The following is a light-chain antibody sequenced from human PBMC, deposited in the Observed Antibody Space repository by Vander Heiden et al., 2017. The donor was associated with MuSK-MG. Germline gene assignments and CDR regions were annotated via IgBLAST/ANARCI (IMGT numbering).Light chain of an antibody. CDR3: QQDVSSSRT. J-gene: IGKJ1*01. V-gene: IGKV1-5*01. CDR2: DAS. Sequence: DIQMTQSPSTLSASVGDRVTITCRASQIVNTWLAWYQQKPGKAPKLLISDASTLESGVPSRFSGNGSGTEFTLTISSLQPDDVATYYCQQDVSSSRTFGLGTRVEIK. CDR1: QIVNTW.